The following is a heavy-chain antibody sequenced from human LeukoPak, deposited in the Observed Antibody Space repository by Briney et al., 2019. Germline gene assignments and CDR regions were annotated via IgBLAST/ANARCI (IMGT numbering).Heavy chain of an antibody. J-gene: IGHJ2*01. CDR1: GASINNYY. CDR3: ARRYYIDWYFDL. Sequence: SETLSLTCTVSGASINNYYWSWIRQPPGKGLEYIGYIYYSGSTNYNPALKSRVTISVDTSKSQVSLKLSSVTAADTAVYYCARRYYIDWYFDLWGRGTLVTVSS. CDR2: IYYSGST. V-gene: IGHV4-59*08. D-gene: IGHD1-26*01.